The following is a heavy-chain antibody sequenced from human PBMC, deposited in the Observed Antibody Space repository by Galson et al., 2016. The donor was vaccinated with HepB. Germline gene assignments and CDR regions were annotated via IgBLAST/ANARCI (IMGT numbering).Heavy chain of an antibody. V-gene: IGHV3-48*02. Sequence: VRQAPGTGLEWISYIDISGASSSDFRSSPTQYADSVKGRFTISRDDAKNSLYPQMNSLRHEDTAVYYCAREYSGSYHSFDYWGQGILVTVSS. CDR3: AREYSGSYHSFDY. J-gene: IGHJ4*02. D-gene: IGHD1-26*01. CDR2: IDISGASSSDFRSSPT.